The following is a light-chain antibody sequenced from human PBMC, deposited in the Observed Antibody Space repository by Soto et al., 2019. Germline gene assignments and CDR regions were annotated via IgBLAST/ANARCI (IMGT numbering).Light chain of an antibody. CDR3: QNYNSALFT. CDR1: QDISNY. Sequence: DIQMTQSPSSLSASVGDRVTITYRASQDISNYLAWYQQRLGKVPKLLIYAASSLQSGVPSRFSGSGSGTDFTLTISSLQPEDVATYYCQNYNSALFTFGPGTKVDI. J-gene: IGKJ3*01. V-gene: IGKV1-27*01. CDR2: AAS.